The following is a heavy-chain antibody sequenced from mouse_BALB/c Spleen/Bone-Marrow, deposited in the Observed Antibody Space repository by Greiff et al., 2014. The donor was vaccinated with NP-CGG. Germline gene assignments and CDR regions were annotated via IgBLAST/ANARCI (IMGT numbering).Heavy chain of an antibody. Sequence: DVKLQESGAELVKPGASVKLSCTASGFNIKDTYTHWVKQRPEQGLEWIGRIDPANGNSKYDPKFQGKATITADTSSNTAYLQLSSLTSEDTAVYYCAFITTVVEYYFDYWGQGTTLTVSS. V-gene: IGHV14-3*02. CDR1: GFNIKDTY. CDR3: AFITTVVEYYFDY. D-gene: IGHD1-1*01. CDR2: IDPANGNS. J-gene: IGHJ2*01.